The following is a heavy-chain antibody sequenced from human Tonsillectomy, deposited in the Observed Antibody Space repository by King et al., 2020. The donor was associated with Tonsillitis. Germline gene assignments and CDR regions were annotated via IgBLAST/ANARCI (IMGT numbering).Heavy chain of an antibody. CDR3: ARSIAPPGTLDF. CDR1: GFTFSTYD. J-gene: IGHJ4*02. CDR2: IGVAGDT. Sequence: VQLVESGGGLVQPGGSLRLSCAASGFTFSTYDMHWVRQVTGKGLEWVSAIGVAGDTYYPGSVKGRFTISRENAKNSLYLQMNNLKAGDTAVYYCARSIAPPGTLDFWGQGTLVTVSS. V-gene: IGHV3-13*04. D-gene: IGHD6-13*01.